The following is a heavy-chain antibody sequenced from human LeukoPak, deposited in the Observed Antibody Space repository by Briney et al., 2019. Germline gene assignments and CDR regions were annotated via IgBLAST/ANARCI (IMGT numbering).Heavy chain of an antibody. Sequence: SVKVSCKASGGTFSSYAISWVRQAPGQGLEWMGRIIPILGIANYAQKFQGRVTITADKSTSTAYMELSSLRSEDTAVYYCARDEYSYGPKTDCWGQGTLVTVSS. CDR1: GGTFSSYA. CDR3: ARDEYSYGPKTDC. D-gene: IGHD5-18*01. J-gene: IGHJ4*02. V-gene: IGHV1-69*04. CDR2: IIPILGIA.